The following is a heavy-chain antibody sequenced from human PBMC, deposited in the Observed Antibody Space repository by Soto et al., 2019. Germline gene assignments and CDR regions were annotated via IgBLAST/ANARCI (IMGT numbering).Heavy chain of an antibody. D-gene: IGHD5-18*01. Sequence: SVKVSGKASGGSFTYTLSWVRQAPGQGLEWMGGIIPIFGTANYAQKFQGRVTITADESTKTAYMELSTLRSEDTAVYYCARLHSHGTYGMDVWGQGTTVTVSS. CDR3: ARLHSHGTYGMDV. J-gene: IGHJ6*02. CDR2: IIPIFGTA. V-gene: IGHV1-69*13. CDR1: GGSFTYT.